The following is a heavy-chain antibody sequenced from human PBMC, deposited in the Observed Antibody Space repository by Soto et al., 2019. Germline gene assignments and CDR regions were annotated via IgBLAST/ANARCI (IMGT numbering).Heavy chain of an antibody. CDR1: GGSISSYY. Sequence: LSLTCTVSGGSISSYYWSWIRQPAGKGLEWIRRIYTSGSTNYNPSLKSRVTMSVDTSKNQFSLKLSSVTAADTAVYYCARDRVDNWNDVEVDGMDVWGQGTTVTVSS. V-gene: IGHV4-4*07. J-gene: IGHJ6*02. D-gene: IGHD1-20*01. CDR3: ARDRVDNWNDVEVDGMDV. CDR2: IYTSGST.